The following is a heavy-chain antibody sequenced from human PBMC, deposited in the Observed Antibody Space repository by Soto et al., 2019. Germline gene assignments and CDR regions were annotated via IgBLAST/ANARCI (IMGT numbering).Heavy chain of an antibody. Sequence: GGSLRLSCAASGFTVSSNYMSWVRQAPGKGLEWVSVIYSGGSTYYADSVKGRFTISRDNSKNTLYLQMNSLRAEDTAVYYCARDRGDSSGYGYYYYGMDVWGQRTTVTVSS. J-gene: IGHJ6*02. CDR1: GFTVSSNY. V-gene: IGHV3-53*01. CDR3: ARDRGDSSGYGYYYYGMDV. CDR2: IYSGGST. D-gene: IGHD3-22*01.